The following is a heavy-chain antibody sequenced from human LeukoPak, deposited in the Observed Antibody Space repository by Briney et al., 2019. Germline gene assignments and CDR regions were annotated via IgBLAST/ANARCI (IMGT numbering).Heavy chain of an antibody. V-gene: IGHV1-2*02. CDR1: GYTFTGYY. J-gene: IGHJ6*03. CDR3: ARGGSLHSSGWTSYYYYYMDV. D-gene: IGHD6-19*01. CDR2: INPNSGGT. Sequence: ASVKVSCKASGYTFTGYYMHWVRQAPGQGLEWMGWINPNSGGTNYAQKFQGRVTMTRDTSISTAYMELSRLRSDDTAVYYCARGGSLHSSGWTSYYYYYMDVWGKGTTVTVSS.